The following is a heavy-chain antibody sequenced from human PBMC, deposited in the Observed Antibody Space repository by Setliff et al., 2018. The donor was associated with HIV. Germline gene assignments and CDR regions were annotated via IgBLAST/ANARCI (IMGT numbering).Heavy chain of an antibody. V-gene: IGHV3-43*01. CDR1: GFNFNDYT. CDR2: ISWDRYTT. J-gene: IGHJ3*01. Sequence: LRLSCAASGFNFNDYTMHWVRQGPGKTLEWVSLISWDRYTTNYADSVKGRFTTSRDNIKDSLYLQMNSLRIEDTALYYCAKEGRTTSAFDVWGQGTMVTVSS. CDR3: AKEGRTTSAFDV. D-gene: IGHD1-1*01.